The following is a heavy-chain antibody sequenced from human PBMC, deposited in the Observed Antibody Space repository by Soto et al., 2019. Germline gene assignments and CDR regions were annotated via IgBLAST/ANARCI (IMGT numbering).Heavy chain of an antibody. J-gene: IGHJ4*02. V-gene: IGHV4-30-2*01. Sequence: SETLSLTCAVSGGSISSGGYSWSWIRQPPGKGLEWIGYIYHSGSTYYNPSLKSRVTISVDRSKNQFSLKLSSVTAADTAVYYCARREYSNSWHFDYWGQGTLVTVSS. D-gene: IGHD6-13*01. CDR2: IYHSGST. CDR3: ARREYSNSWHFDY. CDR1: GGSISSGGYS.